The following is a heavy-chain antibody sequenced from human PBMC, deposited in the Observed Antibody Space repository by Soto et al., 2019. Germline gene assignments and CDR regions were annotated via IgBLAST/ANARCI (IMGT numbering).Heavy chain of an antibody. Sequence: GGSLRLSCAASGFTFSSYGMHWVRQAPGKGLEWVAVIWYDGSNKYYADSVKGRFPISRDNSKNTLYLQMNSLRAEDTAVYYCARDLSEGSGSYYTYDAFDIWGQGTMVTVSS. CDR2: IWYDGSNK. D-gene: IGHD3-10*01. CDR1: GFTFSSYG. V-gene: IGHV3-33*01. J-gene: IGHJ3*02. CDR3: ARDLSEGSGSYYTYDAFDI.